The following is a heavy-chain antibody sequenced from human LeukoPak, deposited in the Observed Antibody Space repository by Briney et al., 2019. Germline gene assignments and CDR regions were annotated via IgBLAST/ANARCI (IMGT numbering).Heavy chain of an antibody. J-gene: IGHJ6*03. CDR2: ISSSGSTI. CDR1: GFTFSDYY. V-gene: IGHV3-11*01. Sequence: GGSLRLSCAASGFTFSDYYMSWIRQAPGKGLEWVSYISSSGSTIYYADSVKGRFTISRDNAKNSLYLQMNSLRAEDTAVYYCAKEAMVRGFYYYYYMDVWGKGTTVTISS. D-gene: IGHD3-10*01. CDR3: AKEAMVRGFYYYYYMDV.